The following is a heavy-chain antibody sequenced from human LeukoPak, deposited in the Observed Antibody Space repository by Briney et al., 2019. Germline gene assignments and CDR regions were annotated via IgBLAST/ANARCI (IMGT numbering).Heavy chain of an antibody. J-gene: IGHJ4*02. CDR3: AKEAGHFHYYDSSGYYSHVPDY. V-gene: IGHV3-23*01. Sequence: PGGSLRLSCAASGFTFSSYAMSWVRQAPGKGLEWVSAISGSGGSTYYADSVKGRFTISRDNSKNTLYLQMNSLRAEDTAVYYCAKEAGHFHYYDSSGYYSHVPDYWGQGTLVTVSS. D-gene: IGHD3-22*01. CDR1: GFTFSSYA. CDR2: ISGSGGST.